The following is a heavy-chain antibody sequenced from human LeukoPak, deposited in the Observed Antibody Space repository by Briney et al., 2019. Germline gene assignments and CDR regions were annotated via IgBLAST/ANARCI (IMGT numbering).Heavy chain of an antibody. J-gene: IGHJ3*02. V-gene: IGHV4-39*07. CDR3: ARPYYDSSGYYHDAFDI. D-gene: IGHD3-22*01. CDR2: IYYSGST. Sequence: SETLSLTCTVSGGSISSSSYYWGWIRQPPGKGLEWIGSIYYSGSTYYNPSLKSRVTISVDTSKNQFSLKLSSVTAADTAVYYCARPYYDSSGYYHDAFDIWGRGTMVTVSS. CDR1: GGSISSSSYY.